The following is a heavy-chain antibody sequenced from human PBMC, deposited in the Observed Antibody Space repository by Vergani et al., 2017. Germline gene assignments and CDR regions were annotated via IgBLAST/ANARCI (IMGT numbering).Heavy chain of an antibody. CDR2: IYHSGST. D-gene: IGHD5-18*01. J-gene: IGHJ3*02. Sequence: QVQLQESGPGLVKPPGTLSLTCAVSGGSISSSNWWSWVRQPPGKGLEWIGEIYHSGSTNYNPSLKSRVTISVDKCKNQFSLKLSCVTAADTAVYYGARYPDTAMVPFAFDIWGQGTMVTVSS. CDR3: ARYPDTAMVPFAFDI. V-gene: IGHV4-4*03. CDR1: GGSISSSNW.